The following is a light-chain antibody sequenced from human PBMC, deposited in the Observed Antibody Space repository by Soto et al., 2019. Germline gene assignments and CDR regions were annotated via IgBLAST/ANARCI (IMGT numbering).Light chain of an antibody. J-gene: IGKJ1*01. V-gene: IGKV3-20*01. CDR2: GGS. CDR1: QNIRGNE. Sequence: EVVLTQSPGALSLSPGEGVTLSCRASQNIRGNELAWYRQKRRQAPRLLIYGGSSRAEGIPDRWSGRGTGRNFTLPISRLEPQDSAAYYCQDYGTSYPRTFGQGTKVEIK. CDR3: QDYGTSYPRT.